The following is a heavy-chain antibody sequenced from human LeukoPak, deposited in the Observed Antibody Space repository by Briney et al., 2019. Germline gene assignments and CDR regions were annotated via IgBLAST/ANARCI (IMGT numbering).Heavy chain of an antibody. D-gene: IGHD6-13*01. V-gene: IGHV1-3*01. CDR2: INAGNGNT. Sequence: ASVNVFFKASGYTLTSYAMHWVPQAPGKRREWMGWINAGNGNTKYSQKFQGRVTITRDTSASTAYMELSSLRSEDTAVYYCARDRGYSSSWWPVFDYWGQGTLVTVSS. J-gene: IGHJ4*02. CDR1: GYTLTSYA. CDR3: ARDRGYSSSWWPVFDY.